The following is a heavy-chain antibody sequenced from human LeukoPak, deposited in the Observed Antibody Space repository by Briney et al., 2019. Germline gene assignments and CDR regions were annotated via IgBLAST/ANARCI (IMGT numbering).Heavy chain of an antibody. V-gene: IGHV4-39*07. Sequence: PSETLSLTCTVSGGSISSSSYYWGWIRQPPGKGLEWIGSIYYSGSTYYNPSLKSRVTISVDTSKNQFSLKLSSVTAADTAVYYCARDRLKGSGLFDYWGQGTLVTVSS. D-gene: IGHD6-19*01. CDR3: ARDRLKGSGLFDY. CDR2: IYYSGST. CDR1: GGSISSSSYY. J-gene: IGHJ4*02.